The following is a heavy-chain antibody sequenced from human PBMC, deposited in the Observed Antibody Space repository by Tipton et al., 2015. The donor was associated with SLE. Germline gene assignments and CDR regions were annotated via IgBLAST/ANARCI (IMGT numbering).Heavy chain of an antibody. CDR2: IHYSGRT. CDR1: GGSISSYY. D-gene: IGHD2-15*01. CDR3: ARRVRGGGSCYYDY. V-gene: IGHV4-59*08. J-gene: IGHJ4*02. Sequence: TLSLTCTVSGGSISSYYWSWIRQSPGKGLEWIGYIHYSGRTNYNPSLKSRVTISVDTSKNQFSLKLSSVTAADTAVYYCARRVRGGGSCYYDYWGQGTLVTVSS.